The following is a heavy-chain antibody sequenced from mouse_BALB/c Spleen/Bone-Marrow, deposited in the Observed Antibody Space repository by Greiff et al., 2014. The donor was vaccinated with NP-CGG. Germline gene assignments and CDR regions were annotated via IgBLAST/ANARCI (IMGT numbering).Heavy chain of an antibody. CDR1: GSTFTSYW. V-gene: IGHV1-5*01. Sequence: VQLKESGTVLARPGASVKMSCKASGSTFTSYWMHWVKQRPGQGLEWIGATYPGNNDSRYNQKFNDKAKLTAVTSTNTAYMELSSLTYEDSAVYYCAGYGNYFFGYWGQGTTLTVSS. CDR2: TYPGNNDS. CDR3: AGYGNYFFGY. J-gene: IGHJ2*01. D-gene: IGHD2-1*01.